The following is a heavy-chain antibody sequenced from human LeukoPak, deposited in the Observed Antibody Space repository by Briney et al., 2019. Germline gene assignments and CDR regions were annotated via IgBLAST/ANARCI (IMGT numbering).Heavy chain of an antibody. J-gene: IGHJ4*02. Sequence: KASETLSLTCTVSGGSISSSSYYWGWIRQPPGKGLEWIGSIYYSGSTYYNPSLKSRVTISVDTSKNQFSLKLSSVTAADTAVYYCARLSGGNPDYWGQGTLVTVSS. CDR3: ARLSGGNPDY. V-gene: IGHV4-39*07. CDR1: GGSISSSSYY. D-gene: IGHD4-23*01. CDR2: IYYSGST.